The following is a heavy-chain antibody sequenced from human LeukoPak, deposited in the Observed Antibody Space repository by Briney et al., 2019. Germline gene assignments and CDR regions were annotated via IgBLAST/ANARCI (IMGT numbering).Heavy chain of an antibody. CDR2: ISSSGTTI. V-gene: IGHV3-48*03. D-gene: IGHD5-18*01. Sequence: GGSLRLSCAASGFTFSSYEMHWVRQAPGKGLEGVSYISSSGTTIYYADSVKGRFTISRDNAKHSLYLQMNSLRAEDTAVYYCARTYSYGYLFDYWGQGTLVTVSA. J-gene: IGHJ4*02. CDR3: ARTYSYGYLFDY. CDR1: GFTFSSYE.